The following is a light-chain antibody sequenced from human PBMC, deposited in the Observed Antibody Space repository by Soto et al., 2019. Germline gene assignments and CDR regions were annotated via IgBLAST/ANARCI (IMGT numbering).Light chain of an antibody. V-gene: IGKV1-5*01. CDR2: DAS. J-gene: IGKJ1*01. CDR1: QSISSW. CDR3: QQYNSYSPWT. Sequence: DIELTQSASTLSASLGDRVTITCGASQSISSWLAWYQQKPAKAPKLLIYDASSLESGVPSRFSGSGSGTESTLTISSLQPDDFAAYYGQQYNSYSPWTFGQGTKVDIK.